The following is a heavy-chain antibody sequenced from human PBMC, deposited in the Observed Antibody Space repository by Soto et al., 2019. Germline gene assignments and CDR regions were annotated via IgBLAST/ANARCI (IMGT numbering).Heavy chain of an antibody. CDR2: IFYSGST. J-gene: IGHJ3*01. D-gene: IGHD6-6*01. CDR1: GGAINNRDYY. Sequence: SETLSLTCSVSGGAINNRDYYWSGIRQHPGKGLEWIGNIFYSGSTDYNPSLKGRLTISIDTSKNEFSLKLTSVTAADTAVYYCARVRSGFSSFGSVIDVSGRRT. V-gene: IGHV4-31*03. CDR3: ARVRSGFSSFGSVIDV.